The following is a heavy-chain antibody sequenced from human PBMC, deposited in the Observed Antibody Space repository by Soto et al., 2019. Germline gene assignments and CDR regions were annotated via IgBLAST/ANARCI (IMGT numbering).Heavy chain of an antibody. CDR2: IYQSGST. D-gene: IGHD3-22*01. V-gene: IGHV4-30-2*01. CDR1: GGSLSSSAYS. J-gene: IGHJ3*02. Sequence: PSETLSLTCAVSGGSLSSSAYSWSWIRQPPGKGLEWIGFIYQSGSTYYNPSLKSRVTMSLDSPKNQFSLKLSSVTAADTAVYYCARELLFYDSDGFSWDDAFDIWGPETMVTVSS. CDR3: ARELLFYDSDGFSWDDAFDI.